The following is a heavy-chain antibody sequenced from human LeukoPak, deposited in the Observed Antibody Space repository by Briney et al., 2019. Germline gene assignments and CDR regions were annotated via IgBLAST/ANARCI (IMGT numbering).Heavy chain of an antibody. CDR1: GGSFSGYY. J-gene: IGHJ4*02. CDR3: ARGPSSY. Sequence: SETLSLTCAVYGGSFSGYYWSWIRQPPGKGLEWIGEINHSGSTNYNPSLKNRVTISVDTSKNQFSLKLSSVTAADTAVYYCARGPSSYWGQGTLVTVSS. CDR2: INHSGST. V-gene: IGHV4-34*01.